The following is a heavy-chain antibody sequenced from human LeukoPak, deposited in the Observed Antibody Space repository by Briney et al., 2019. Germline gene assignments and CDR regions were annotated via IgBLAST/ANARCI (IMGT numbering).Heavy chain of an antibody. J-gene: IGHJ4*02. D-gene: IGHD2-2*01. CDR2: IDPSECYT. Sequence: GAALEISFKGSGYRFTSYWISWGRPMPGKGGGWRGRIDPSECYTNYSPSFEGHVTISADKSISTAYLQWSSLKASDTPMYSCPRGVPAADYWGQGTLVTVSS. CDR1: GYRFTSYW. V-gene: IGHV5-10-1*01. CDR3: PRGVPAADY.